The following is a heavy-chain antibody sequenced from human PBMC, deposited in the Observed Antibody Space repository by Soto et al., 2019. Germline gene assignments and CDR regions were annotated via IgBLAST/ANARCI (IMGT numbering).Heavy chain of an antibody. CDR3: ARGYYDSSGQSNTFDI. D-gene: IGHD3-22*01. CDR2: VYYSGST. Sequence: SETLSLTCTVSGASISSSFWSWIRQSPGKGLEWIGYVYYSGSTNYNPSLKSRVTISVDTSKNQFSLKLSSVTAADTAVYYCARGYYDSSGQSNTFDIWGQGTMVTVSS. V-gene: IGHV4-59*01. CDR1: GASISSSF. J-gene: IGHJ3*02.